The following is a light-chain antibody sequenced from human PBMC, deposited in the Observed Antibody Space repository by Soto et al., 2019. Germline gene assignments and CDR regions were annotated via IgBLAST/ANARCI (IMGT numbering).Light chain of an antibody. Sequence: EILLTQSPGTLSLSPGERATRSCRTSQSVSNNYLAWYQQKPGQAPRLLIYGASSRATGIQDRFSGSGSGTDFTLRISRLEPEDFAVYYCQQYSSLWTFGNGNKVDIK. J-gene: IGKJ1*01. V-gene: IGKV3-20*01. CDR2: GAS. CDR3: QQYSSLWT. CDR1: QSVSNNY.